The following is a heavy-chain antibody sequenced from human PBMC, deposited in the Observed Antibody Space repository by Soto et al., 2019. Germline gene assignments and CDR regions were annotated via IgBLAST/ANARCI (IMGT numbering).Heavy chain of an antibody. V-gene: IGHV4-61*08. CDR2: IYHSGST. J-gene: IGHJ4*02. CDR3: ARSDGRY. CDR1: GDSIISGGYS. Sequence: PSETLSHTCAVSGDSIISGGYSWSWIRQPPGKGLEWIGYIYHSGSTNYNPSLKSRVTFSVDTSKNQFSLKLSSVTAADTAVYYCARSDGRYWGQGTLVTVSS.